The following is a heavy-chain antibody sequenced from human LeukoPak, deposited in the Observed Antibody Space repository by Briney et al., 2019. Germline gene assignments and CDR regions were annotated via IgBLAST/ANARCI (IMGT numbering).Heavy chain of an antibody. CDR3: SRDLWVKDWGDLDH. J-gene: IGHJ4*02. V-gene: IGHV3-23*01. Sequence: PGGSLRLSCAVSGFSLSRNAMTWVRQAPGEGLQWISSISVSGDATDYADSVKGRFTIYRDISKNTLYLQMNSLRVDDTAVYYCSRDLWVKDWGDLDHWGQGTLVTVSS. CDR2: ISVSGDAT. D-gene: IGHD7-27*01. CDR1: GFSLSRNA.